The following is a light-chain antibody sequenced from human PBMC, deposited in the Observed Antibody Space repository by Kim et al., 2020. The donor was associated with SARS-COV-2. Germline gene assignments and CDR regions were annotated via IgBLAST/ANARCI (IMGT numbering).Light chain of an antibody. Sequence: EIVLTQSPGPLSLSPGERATLSCRASQSVSSSYLAWYQQKPGQAPRLLIYGASSRATGIPDRFSGSESGTDFTLTISRLEPEDFAVYYCQQYDMSPLTFGGETKLDIK. CDR2: GAS. V-gene: IGKV3-20*01. J-gene: IGKJ4*01. CDR3: QQYDMSPLT. CDR1: QSVSSSY.